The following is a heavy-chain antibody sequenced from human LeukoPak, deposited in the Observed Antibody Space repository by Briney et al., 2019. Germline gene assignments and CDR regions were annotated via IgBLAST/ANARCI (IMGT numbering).Heavy chain of an antibody. CDR3: ARQRGDILTGYYMPRGFDY. D-gene: IGHD3-9*01. Sequence: GGSLRLSCAASGFTFSSYAMHWVRQAPGKGLEYVSAISSNGGSTYYANSVKGRFTISRDNAKNSLYLQMNSLRAEDTAVYYCARQRGDILTGYYMPRGFDYWGQGTLVTVSS. CDR1: GFTFSSYA. J-gene: IGHJ4*02. CDR2: ISSNGGST. V-gene: IGHV3-64*01.